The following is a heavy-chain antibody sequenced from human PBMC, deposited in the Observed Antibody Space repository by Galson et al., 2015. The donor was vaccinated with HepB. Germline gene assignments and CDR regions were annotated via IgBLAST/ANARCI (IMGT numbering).Heavy chain of an antibody. CDR1: GFTFSDYY. CDR2: IWYDGSNK. CDR3: ARDPGDQGPRGWFDP. V-gene: IGHV3-33*08. Sequence: SLRLSCAASGFTFSDYYMSWIRQAPGKGLEWVAVIWYDGSNKYYADSVKGRFTISRDNSKNTLYLQMNSLRAEDTAVYYCARDPGDQGPRGWFDPWGQGTLVTASS. D-gene: IGHD7-27*01. J-gene: IGHJ5*02.